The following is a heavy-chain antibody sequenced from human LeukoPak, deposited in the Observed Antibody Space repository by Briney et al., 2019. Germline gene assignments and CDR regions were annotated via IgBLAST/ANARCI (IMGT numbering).Heavy chain of an antibody. D-gene: IGHD6-6*01. CDR2: IYYSGST. J-gene: IGHJ5*02. CDR1: GGSISSSSYY. V-gene: IGHV4-39*01. CDR3: ARLRWSSSSYFDP. Sequence: PSETLSLTCTVSGGSISSSSYYWGWIRQPPGKGLEWIGSIYYSGSTYYNPSLKSRVTISVDTSKNQFSLKLSSVTAADTAVYYCARLRWSSSSYFDPWGQGTLVTVSS.